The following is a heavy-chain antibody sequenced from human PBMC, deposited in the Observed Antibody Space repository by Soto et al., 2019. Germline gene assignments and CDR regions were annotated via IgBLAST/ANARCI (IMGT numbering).Heavy chain of an antibody. D-gene: IGHD4-4*01. CDR2: IYSGGYT. CDR3: VRGLDSTYWRIDV. V-gene: IGHV3-66*01. Sequence: PGGSLRLSCAASGFTVSSNHMSWVRQAPGKGLEWVSVIYSGGYTYYADSVKGRFTISRDNSKNTVYLQMNSLRAEDTAMYYCVRGLDSTYWRIDVWGQGTTVTVSS. CDR1: GFTVSSNH. J-gene: IGHJ6*02.